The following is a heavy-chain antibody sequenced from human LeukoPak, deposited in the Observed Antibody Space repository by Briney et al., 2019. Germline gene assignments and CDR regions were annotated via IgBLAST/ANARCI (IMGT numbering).Heavy chain of an antibody. V-gene: IGHV3-23*01. CDR1: GFTFSSYA. CDR2: ISGSGGST. Sequence: GGSLRLSCAASGFTFSSYAMSWVRQAPGKGLEWVSAISGSGGSTYYADSVKGRFTISRDNSKNTLYLQMNSLRAEDTAVYYCAKVMSVGWVVIALFDYWGQGTLVTVSS. CDR3: AKVMSVGWVVIALFDY. D-gene: IGHD2-21*01. J-gene: IGHJ4*02.